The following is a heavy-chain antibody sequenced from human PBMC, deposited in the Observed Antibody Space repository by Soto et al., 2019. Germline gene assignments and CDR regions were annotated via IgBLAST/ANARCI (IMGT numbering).Heavy chain of an antibody. D-gene: IGHD3-22*01. CDR2: IYYSGST. CDR3: ARVGSGYRKRDNWFDP. J-gene: IGHJ5*02. Sequence: SETLSLTCTVSGGSISSGDYYWSWIRQPPGKGLEWIGYIYYSGSTYYNPSLKSRVTISVDTSKNQFSLKLSSVTAADTAVYYCARVGSGYRKRDNWFDPWGQGTLVTVSS. CDR1: GGSISSGDYY. V-gene: IGHV4-30-4*01.